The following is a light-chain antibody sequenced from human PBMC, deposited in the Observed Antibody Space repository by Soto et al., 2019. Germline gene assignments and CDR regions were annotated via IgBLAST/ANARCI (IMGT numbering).Light chain of an antibody. CDR2: DAS. J-gene: IGKJ4*01. CDR3: KKRKKWTQVN. CDR1: QSVSSH. V-gene: IGKV3-11*01. Sequence: IGFTHAPASLAFSPGERATLSCRASQSVSSHLAWYQQKPGQAPRLLIYDASKRATGIPARFSGSGSGTDFTINISSIEHEDFDVYYCKKRKKWTQVNFGGGTKV.